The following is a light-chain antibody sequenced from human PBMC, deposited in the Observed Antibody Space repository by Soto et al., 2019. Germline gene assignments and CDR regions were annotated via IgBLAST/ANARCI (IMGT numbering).Light chain of an antibody. V-gene: IGLV2-14*01. CDR3: SSYTSSSPRV. CDR1: SSDVGGYNY. J-gene: IGLJ2*01. CDR2: EVS. Sequence: QSALTQPASVSGSPGQSITISCTGTSSDVGGYNYVSWYQQRPGKAPKLMIYEVSNRPSGVSNRFSGSKSGNTASLTISGLQAEDEADYYCSSYTSSSPRVFGGGTKLTVL.